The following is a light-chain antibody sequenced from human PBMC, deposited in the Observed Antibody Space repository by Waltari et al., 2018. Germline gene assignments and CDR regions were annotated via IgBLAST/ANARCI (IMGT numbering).Light chain of an antibody. J-gene: IGLJ2*01. CDR3: SSYTSSGTLVL. Sequence: QSALTQPASLSGSPGQSITISCTGTSSDVGGYKYVSWYQQHPGNAPKLMIYDVNNRPSEISNRFSGSKSGNTASLTISGLQAEDEADYYCSSYTSSGTLVLFGGGTKLTVL. CDR1: SSDVGGYKY. V-gene: IGLV2-14*03. CDR2: DVN.